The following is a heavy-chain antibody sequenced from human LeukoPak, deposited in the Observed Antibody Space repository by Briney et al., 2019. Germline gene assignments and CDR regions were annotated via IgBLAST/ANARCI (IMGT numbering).Heavy chain of an antibody. CDR1: GGSFSGYY. V-gene: IGHV4-34*01. Sequence: PSETLSLTCAVYGGSFSGYYWSWIRQPPGKGLEWNGEINHSGSTNYNPSLKSRVTISVDTSKNQFSLKLSSVTAADTAVYYCAVYTGVAFDYWGQGTLVTVSS. J-gene: IGHJ4*02. CDR3: AVYTGVAFDY. D-gene: IGHD3-3*01. CDR2: INHSGST.